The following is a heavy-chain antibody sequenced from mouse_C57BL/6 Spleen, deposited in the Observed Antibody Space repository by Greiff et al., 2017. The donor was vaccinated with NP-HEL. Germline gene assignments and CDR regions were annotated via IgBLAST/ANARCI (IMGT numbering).Heavy chain of an antibody. Sequence: EVQVVESGGGLVKPGGSLKLSCAASGFTFSSYAMSWVRQTPEKRLEWVATISDGGSYTYYPDNVKGRFTISRDNAKNNLYLQMSHLKSEDTAMYYCARELGPLDYWGQGTTLTVSS. V-gene: IGHV5-4*01. J-gene: IGHJ2*01. CDR1: GFTFSSYA. CDR2: ISDGGSYT. D-gene: IGHD4-1*01. CDR3: ARELGPLDY.